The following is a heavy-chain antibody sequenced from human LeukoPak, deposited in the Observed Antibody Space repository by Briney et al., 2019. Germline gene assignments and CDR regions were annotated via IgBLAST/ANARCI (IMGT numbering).Heavy chain of an antibody. V-gene: IGHV3-30-3*01. J-gene: IGHJ4*02. Sequence: GGSLRLSCAASGFTFSSYAMDWVRQAPGKGLEWVAVISYDGNTKYYTDSVKGRFTISRDNSKNTLYLQMNSLRVEDTSVYYCARGGYTSSRYWVYWGQGTLVTVSS. CDR1: GFTFSSYA. CDR2: ISYDGNTK. D-gene: IGHD2-2*01. CDR3: ARGGYTSSRYWVY.